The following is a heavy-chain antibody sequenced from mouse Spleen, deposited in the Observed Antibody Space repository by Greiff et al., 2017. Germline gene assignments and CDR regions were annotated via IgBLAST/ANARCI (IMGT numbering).Heavy chain of an antibody. CDR3: ARQRVYDGYYDYAMDY. D-gene: IGHD2-3*01. CDR2: ISSGGGNT. J-gene: IGHJ4*01. Sequence: EVQVVESGGGLVKPGGSLKLSCAASGFTFSSYTMSWVRQTPAKRLEWVATISSGGGNTYYPDSVKGRFTISRDNARNTLYLQMSSLRSEDTAMYYCARQRVYDGYYDYAMDYWGQGTSVTVSS. CDR1: GFTFSSYT. V-gene: IGHV5-9*04.